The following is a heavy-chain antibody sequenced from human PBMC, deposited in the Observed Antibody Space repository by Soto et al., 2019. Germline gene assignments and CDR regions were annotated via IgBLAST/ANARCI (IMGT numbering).Heavy chain of an antibody. D-gene: IGHD2-15*01. Sequence: QLQLQESGSGLVKPSQTLSLTCAVSGGSISSGGSSWSWIRQPPGKGLEWIGYIYHSGSTYYNPSLKSRVITSVDSNKNQFSLKLSSVTAADTAVYYCARGQVVAAQHWGQGTLVTVSS. J-gene: IGHJ4*02. CDR2: IYHSGST. V-gene: IGHV4-30-2*01. CDR3: ARGQVVAAQH. CDR1: GGSISSGGSS.